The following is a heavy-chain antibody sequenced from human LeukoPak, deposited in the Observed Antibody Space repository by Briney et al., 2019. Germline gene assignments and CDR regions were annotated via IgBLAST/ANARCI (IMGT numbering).Heavy chain of an antibody. Sequence: GGSLRLSCAASGFTFSSYGMHWVRQAPGKGLEWVAVIWYDGSNKYYADSVKGRFTISRGNSKNTLYLQMNSLRAEDTAVYYCARGHWQVEVWGQGALVTVSS. CDR3: ARGHWQVEV. J-gene: IGHJ4*02. CDR2: IWYDGSNK. CDR1: GFTFSSYG. V-gene: IGHV3-33*01. D-gene: IGHD1-1*01.